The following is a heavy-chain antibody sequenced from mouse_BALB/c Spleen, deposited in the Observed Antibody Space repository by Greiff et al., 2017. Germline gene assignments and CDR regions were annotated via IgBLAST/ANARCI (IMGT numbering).Heavy chain of an antibody. Sequence: EVMLVESGGGLVQPGGSLRLSCATSGFTFTDYYMSWVRQPPGKALEWLGFIRNKANGYTTEYSASVKGRFTISRDNSQSILYLQMNTLRAEDSATYYCARDGNYAMDYWGQGTSVTVS. J-gene: IGHJ4*01. CDR2: IRNKANGYTT. CDR1: GFTFTDYY. V-gene: IGHV7-3*02. CDR3: ARDGNYAMDY.